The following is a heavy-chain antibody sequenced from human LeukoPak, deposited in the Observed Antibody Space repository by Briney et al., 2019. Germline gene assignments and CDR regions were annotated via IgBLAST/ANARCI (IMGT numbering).Heavy chain of an antibody. CDR3: ARDQYYYDSSGYPSY. D-gene: IGHD3-22*01. J-gene: IGHJ4*02. V-gene: IGHV3-30*04. CDR2: ISYDGSNK. CDR1: GFTFSSYA. Sequence: GGSLRLSCAASGFTFSSYAMHWVRQAPGKWLEWVAVISYDGSNKYYADSVKGRFTISRDNSKNTLYLQMNSLRAEDTAVYYCARDQYYYDSSGYPSYWGQGTLVTVSS.